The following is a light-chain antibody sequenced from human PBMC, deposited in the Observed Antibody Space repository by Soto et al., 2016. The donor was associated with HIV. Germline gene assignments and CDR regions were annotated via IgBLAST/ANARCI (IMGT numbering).Light chain of an antibody. CDR1: QSITTF. V-gene: IGKV1-39*01. CDR2: AAS. CDR3: QESYSALWT. Sequence: DIQMTQSPSSLSASVGDRVTTTCRASQSITTFLNWYQQKPGKAPKLLIYAASSLQSGVPSRFSGSGSETDFTLTISNLQPEDFATYYCQESYSALWTFGQGTKVEIK. J-gene: IGKJ1*01.